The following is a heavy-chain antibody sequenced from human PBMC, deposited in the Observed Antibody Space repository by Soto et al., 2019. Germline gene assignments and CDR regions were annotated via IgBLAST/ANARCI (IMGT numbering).Heavy chain of an antibody. D-gene: IGHD6-19*01. V-gene: IGHV4-39*01. CDR1: GGSISSSSYY. J-gene: IGHJ6*02. Sequence: QLQLQESGPGLVKPSETLSLTCTVSGGSISSSSYYWGWIRQPPGKGLEWIGSIYYSGSTYYNPSLKSRVTISVDTSKNQFSLKLSSATAADTAVYYCARFRYSSGWTVYYYYYGMDVWGQGTTVTVSS. CDR2: IYYSGST. CDR3: ARFRYSSGWTVYYYYYGMDV.